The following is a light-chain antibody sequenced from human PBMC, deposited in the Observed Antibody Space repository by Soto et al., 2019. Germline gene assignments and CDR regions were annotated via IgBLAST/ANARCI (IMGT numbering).Light chain of an antibody. J-gene: IGKJ2*01. CDR3: QQRSNWPLMYT. V-gene: IGKV3-11*01. Sequence: EIVLTQSPATLSLSPGERATLSCRASQSVSSYLAWYQQKPGQAPRLLIYDASNRATGIPARFSGSGSGTDFTLTLSSLEPEDFAVYYCQQRSNWPLMYTFGRGTKVEIK. CDR2: DAS. CDR1: QSVSSY.